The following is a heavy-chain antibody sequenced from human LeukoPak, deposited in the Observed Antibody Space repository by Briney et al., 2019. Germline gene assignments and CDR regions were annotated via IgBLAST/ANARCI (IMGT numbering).Heavy chain of an antibody. D-gene: IGHD5-18*01. Sequence: KSSETLSLTCAVSGGSISSSSYYWGWIRQPPGEGLEWRGSIYYSGSTYYNPSLKSRVTISVDTSKNQFSLKLSYVTAADTAVYYCASNNRGYSYGNIDYWGQGTLVTVSS. V-gene: IGHV4-39*01. CDR2: IYYSGST. J-gene: IGHJ4*02. CDR3: ASNNRGYSYGNIDY. CDR1: GGSISSSSYY.